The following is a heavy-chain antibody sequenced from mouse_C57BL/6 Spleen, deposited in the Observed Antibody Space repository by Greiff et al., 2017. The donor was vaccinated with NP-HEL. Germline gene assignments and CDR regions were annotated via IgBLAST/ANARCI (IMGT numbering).Heavy chain of an antibody. J-gene: IGHJ4*01. V-gene: IGHV1-82*01. Sequence: QVQLKESGPELVKPGASVKISCKASGYAFSSSWMNWVKQRPGKGLEWIGRIYPGDGDTNYNGKFKGKATLTADKSSSTAYMQLSSLTSEDSAVYCCARENYSNYAMDYWGQGTSVTV. CDR2: IYPGDGDT. D-gene: IGHD2-5*01. CDR1: GYAFSSSW. CDR3: ARENYSNYAMDY.